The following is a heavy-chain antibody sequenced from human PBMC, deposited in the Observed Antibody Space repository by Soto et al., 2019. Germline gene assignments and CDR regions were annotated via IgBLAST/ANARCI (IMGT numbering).Heavy chain of an antibody. CDR2: IYYSGRT. Sequence: PSETLSLTCIVSGESISSSSYYWGLIRQPPGKGLEWIGSIYYSGRTYYNPSFKSRVTISIDTSKNQFSLKLSSVTATDTAVYYCARQRTTVVTQAYFDHWGQGALVTFSS. D-gene: IGHD2-21*02. CDR1: GESISSSSYY. J-gene: IGHJ4*02. CDR3: ARQRTTVVTQAYFDH. V-gene: IGHV4-39*01.